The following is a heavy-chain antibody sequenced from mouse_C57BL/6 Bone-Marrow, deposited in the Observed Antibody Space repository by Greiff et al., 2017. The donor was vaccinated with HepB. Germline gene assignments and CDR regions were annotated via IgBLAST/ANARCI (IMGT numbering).Heavy chain of an antibody. Sequence: VKLQESGAELAKPGASVKLSCKASGYTFTSYWMHWVKQRPGQGLEWIGYIKPSSGYTKYNQKFKDKATLTADKSSSTAYMQLSSLTYEDSAVYYCARYPPIRGAGPFYYAMDYWGQGTSVTVSS. CDR2: IKPSSGYT. CDR1: GYTFTSYW. CDR3: ARYPPIRGAGPFYYAMDY. J-gene: IGHJ4*01. V-gene: IGHV1-7*01. D-gene: IGHD2-12*01.